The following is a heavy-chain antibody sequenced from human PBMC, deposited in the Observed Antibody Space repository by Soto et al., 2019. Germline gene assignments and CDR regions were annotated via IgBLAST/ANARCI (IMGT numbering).Heavy chain of an antibody. J-gene: IGHJ4*02. D-gene: IGHD2-2*01. Sequence: GGSLRLSCAASGFTFSSYSMNWVRQAPGKGLEWVSSISSSSSYIYYADSVKGRFTISRDNAKNSLYLQMNSLRAEDTAVYYCARDPVPAAASYYFDYWGQGTLVTVSS. V-gene: IGHV3-21*01. CDR1: GFTFSSYS. CDR3: ARDPVPAAASYYFDY. CDR2: ISSSSSYI.